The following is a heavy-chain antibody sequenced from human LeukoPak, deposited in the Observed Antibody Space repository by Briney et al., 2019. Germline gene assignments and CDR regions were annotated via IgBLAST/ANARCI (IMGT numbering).Heavy chain of an antibody. CDR1: GFDFSNYW. D-gene: IGHD4-11*01. CDR3: ASNYGG. J-gene: IGHJ4*02. Sequence: PGGSLRLSCAASGFDFSNYWMYWVRQAPGKGLEWVANIKQDGSEKYYVDSVRGRFTISRDNAKNSLSLQMNSLRAEDTAVYYCASNYGGWGPGTLVTVSS. V-gene: IGHV3-7*03. CDR2: IKQDGSEK.